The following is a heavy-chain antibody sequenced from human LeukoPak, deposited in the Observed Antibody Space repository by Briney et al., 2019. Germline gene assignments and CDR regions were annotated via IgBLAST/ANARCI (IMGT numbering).Heavy chain of an antibody. D-gene: IGHD2-15*01. CDR1: GYTFTCYY. CDR3: ARADCSGGSCYGMDV. Sequence: ASVTVSCKASGYTFTCYYMHWVRQAPGQGLEWMGWINRNSGGRNYAQKFQGRVTMTRDTSISTAYMELSRLRSDDTAVYYCARADCSGGSCYGMDVWGQGTTVTVSS. CDR2: INRNSGGR. V-gene: IGHV1-2*02. J-gene: IGHJ6*02.